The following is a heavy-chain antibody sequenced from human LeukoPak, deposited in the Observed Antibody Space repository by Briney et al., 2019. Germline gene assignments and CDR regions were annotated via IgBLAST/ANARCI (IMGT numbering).Heavy chain of an antibody. D-gene: IGHD3-10*01. CDR3: ARHGAYGSGSYFFSGWFDP. CDR1: GSRFTSYW. Sequence: GESLQISCQGSGSRFTSYWIGWVRQVPGKGLEWMGIIYPGDSDARYSPSFQGQVTISADKSISTAYLQWSSLKASDTAMYYCARHGAYGSGSYFFSGWFDPWGQGTLVTVSS. V-gene: IGHV5-51*01. CDR2: IYPGDSDA. J-gene: IGHJ5*02.